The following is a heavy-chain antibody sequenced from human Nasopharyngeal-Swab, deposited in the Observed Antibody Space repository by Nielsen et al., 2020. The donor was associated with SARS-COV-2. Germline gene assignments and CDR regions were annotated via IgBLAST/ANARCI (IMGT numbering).Heavy chain of an antibody. D-gene: IGHD1-26*01. Sequence: GESLKISCAASGFTFSSYAMHWVRQAPGKGLEWVAVISYDGSNKYYADSVKGRFTISRDNSKNTLYLQMSSLRGEDTAVYYCARGRGGSYFSYFEYWGQGTLVTVSS. CDR2: ISYDGSNK. CDR1: GFTFSSYA. CDR3: ARGRGGSYFSYFEY. V-gene: IGHV3-30-3*01. J-gene: IGHJ4*02.